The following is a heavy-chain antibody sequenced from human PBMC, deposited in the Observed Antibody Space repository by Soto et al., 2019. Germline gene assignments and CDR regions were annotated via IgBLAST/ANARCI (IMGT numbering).Heavy chain of an antibody. D-gene: IGHD2-21*01. CDR1: GFTFSSYS. Sequence: EVQLVESGGGLVKPGGSLRLSCAASGFTFSSYSMNWVRQAPGKGLEWVSSISSSSSYIYYADSVKGRFTISRDNAKNSLYLQMNSLRAEDTAVYYCARSLAAFALYYYGMDVWGQGTTVTVSS. CDR2: ISSSSSYI. CDR3: ARSLAAFALYYYGMDV. J-gene: IGHJ6*02. V-gene: IGHV3-21*01.